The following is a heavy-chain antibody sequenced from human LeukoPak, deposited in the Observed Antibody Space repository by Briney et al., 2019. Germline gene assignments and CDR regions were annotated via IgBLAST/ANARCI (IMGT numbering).Heavy chain of an antibody. D-gene: IGHD3-3*01. CDR1: GGSFSGYY. CDR2: INHSGST. Sequence: PSETLSLTCAVYGGSFSGYYWSWIRQPPGKGLEWIGEINHSGSTNYNPSLKSRVTISVDTSKNQFSLKLSSVTAADTAVYYCARGSRDTLWSGYYYYYYGMDVWGQGTTVTVSS. J-gene: IGHJ6*02. V-gene: IGHV4-34*01. CDR3: ARGSRDTLWSGYYYYYYGMDV.